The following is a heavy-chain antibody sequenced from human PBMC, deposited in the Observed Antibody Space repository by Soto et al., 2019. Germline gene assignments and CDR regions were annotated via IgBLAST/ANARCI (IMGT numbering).Heavy chain of an antibody. V-gene: IGHV1-69*01. CDR3: ARDNSSSSGLYYYYYGMDV. CDR2: IIPIFGTA. Sequence: QVQLVQSGAEVKKPGSSVKVSCKASGGTFSSYAISWVRQAPGQGLEWMGGIIPIFGTANYAQKFQGRVTITADESTSTAYMELSSLRSEDTAVYYCARDNSSSSGLYYYYYGMDVWGQGTTVTVSS. J-gene: IGHJ6*02. CDR1: GGTFSSYA. D-gene: IGHD6-6*01.